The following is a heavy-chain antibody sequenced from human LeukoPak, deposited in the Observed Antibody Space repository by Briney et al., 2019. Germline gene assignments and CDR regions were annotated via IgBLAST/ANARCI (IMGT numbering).Heavy chain of an antibody. J-gene: IGHJ3*02. CDR1: GYTFTMYG. V-gene: IGHV1-18*01. CDR2: ISAYNDNT. Sequence: GASVKVSCKASGYTFTMYGITWVRQAPGQGLEWMGWISAYNDNTNYAQNLQDRVTMTTDASTSTVYMELRSLGSDDTAVYYCAREGWQWLVHAFDIWGQGTMVTVSS. CDR3: AREGWQWLVHAFDI. D-gene: IGHD6-19*01.